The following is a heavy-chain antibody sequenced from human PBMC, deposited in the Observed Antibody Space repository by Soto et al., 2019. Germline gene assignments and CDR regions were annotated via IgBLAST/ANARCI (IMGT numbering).Heavy chain of an antibody. CDR3: AHSSYSRASYYFDY. J-gene: IGHJ4*02. V-gene: IGHV2-5*02. CDR1: GFSLSTSGVG. CDR2: IYWDDDK. Sequence: QITLKESGPTLVKPTQTLTLTCTFTGFSLSTSGVGVGWIRQPPGKALEWLALIYWDDDKRDSPFLKSRLTITKDTAKNQVVLTMTNMDNVDTATCYCAHSSYSRASYYFDYWGQGTMVTVSS. D-gene: IGHD6-6*01.